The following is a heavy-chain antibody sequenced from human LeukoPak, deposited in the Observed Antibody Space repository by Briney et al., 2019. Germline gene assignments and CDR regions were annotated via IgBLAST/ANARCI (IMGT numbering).Heavy chain of an antibody. D-gene: IGHD2-21*02. Sequence: SETLSLTCAVYGGSFSGYYWSWIRQPPGKGLEWIGEINHSGSTNYNPSLKSRVTISVDTSKNQFSLKLSSVTAADTAMYFCARTPTYCGGDCYYFDPWGQGTLVTVSS. CDR1: GGSFSGYY. CDR2: INHSGST. J-gene: IGHJ5*02. CDR3: ARTPTYCGGDCYYFDP. V-gene: IGHV4-34*01.